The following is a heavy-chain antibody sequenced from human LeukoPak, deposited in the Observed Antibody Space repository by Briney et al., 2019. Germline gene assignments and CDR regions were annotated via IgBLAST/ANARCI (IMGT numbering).Heavy chain of an antibody. CDR2: IYYSGST. CDR1: GGSISSYY. V-gene: IGHV4-59*01. Sequence: PSETLSLTCTVSGGSISSYYWSWIRQPPGKGLEWIGYIYYSGSTNYNPSLKSRVTISVDTSKNQFSLKLSSVTAADTAVYYCARGQKRGYSYGRNPFDPWGQGTLVTVSS. CDR3: ARGQKRGYSYGRNPFDP. D-gene: IGHD5-18*01. J-gene: IGHJ5*02.